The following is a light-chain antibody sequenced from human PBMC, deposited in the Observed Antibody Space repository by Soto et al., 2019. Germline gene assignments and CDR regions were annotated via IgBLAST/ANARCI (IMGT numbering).Light chain of an antibody. J-gene: IGLJ2*01. CDR1: SGHSSYA. CDR2: LNSDGSH. Sequence: QPVLTQSPSASASLGASVKLTCTLSSGHSSYAIAWHQQQPEKGPRYLMKLNSDGSHSKGDGIPDRFSGSSSGAERYLTISSLQSEDEADYYCQTWGTGIVVFGGGTKVTVI. V-gene: IGLV4-69*01. CDR3: QTWGTGIVV.